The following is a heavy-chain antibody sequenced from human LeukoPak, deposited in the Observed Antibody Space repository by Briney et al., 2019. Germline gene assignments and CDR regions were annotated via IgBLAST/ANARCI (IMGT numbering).Heavy chain of an antibody. J-gene: IGHJ4*02. Sequence: PSETLSLTCAVSGYSISSGYYWGWIRQPPGKGLEWIGSIYHSGSTYYNPSLKSRVTISVDTSKNQFSLKLSSVTAAGTAVYYCARLGYCSSTSCYKDFVYWGQGTLVTVSS. CDR1: GYSISSGYY. V-gene: IGHV4-38-2*01. CDR2: IYHSGST. CDR3: ARLGYCSSTSCYKDFVY. D-gene: IGHD2-2*02.